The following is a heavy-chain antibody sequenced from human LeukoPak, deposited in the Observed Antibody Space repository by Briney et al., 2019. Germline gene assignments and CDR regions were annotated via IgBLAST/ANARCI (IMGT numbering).Heavy chain of an antibody. D-gene: IGHD3-9*01. Sequence: GASVKVSCKASGYTFTSYDINWVRQATGQGLEWMGWMNPNSGNTGYAQKSQDRVTITRNTSISTAYMELNSLRSEDTAVYYGAREYYDILTGLYYFDYWGQGTLVTVSS. CDR3: AREYYDILTGLYYFDY. J-gene: IGHJ4*02. V-gene: IGHV1-8*03. CDR1: GYTFTSYD. CDR2: MNPNSGNT.